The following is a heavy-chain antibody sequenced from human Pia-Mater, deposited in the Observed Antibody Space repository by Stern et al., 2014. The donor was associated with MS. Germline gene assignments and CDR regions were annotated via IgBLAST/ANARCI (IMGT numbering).Heavy chain of an antibody. CDR1: GGTFSDNA. CDR2: IIPIFGAA. Sequence: VHLVESGAEVNKPGSSAKVSCKVSGGTFSDNAFSWVRQAPGQGLEWMGGIIPIFGAADYAQNFQGRVTITADESTSTVYMEMSSLRSEDTAVYHCARGAYCGGDCYWGWFDSWGQGTLVTVSS. J-gene: IGHJ5*01. V-gene: IGHV1-69*01. D-gene: IGHD2-21*02. CDR3: ARGAYCGGDCYWGWFDS.